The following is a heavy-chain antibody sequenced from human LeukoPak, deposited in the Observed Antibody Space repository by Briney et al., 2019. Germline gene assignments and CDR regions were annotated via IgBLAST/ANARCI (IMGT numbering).Heavy chain of an antibody. CDR1: GYTFTSYD. Sequence: GASVKVSCKASGYTFTSYDINWVRQATGQGLEWMGWMNPNSGNTGYAQKFQGRVTMTRNTSISTAYMELSSLRSDDTAVYYCARGPLGRGWYYFDYWGQGTLVTVSS. CDR3: ARGPLGRGWYYFDY. V-gene: IGHV1-8*01. J-gene: IGHJ4*02. D-gene: IGHD6-19*01. CDR2: MNPNSGNT.